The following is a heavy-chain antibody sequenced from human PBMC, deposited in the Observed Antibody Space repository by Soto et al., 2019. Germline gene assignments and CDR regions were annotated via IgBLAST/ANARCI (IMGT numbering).Heavy chain of an antibody. CDR3: AREFSSGWYFAFDI. CDR1: GFTFIDYY. V-gene: IGHV3-11*06. Sequence: WGSLRLSCAASGFTFIDYYIILIRHSPGKWLEWVSYISSSSSYTNYADSVKGRFTISRDNAKNSLYLQMNSLRAEDTAVYYCAREFSSGWYFAFDIWGQGTMVTVSS. J-gene: IGHJ3*02. CDR2: ISSSSSYT. D-gene: IGHD6-19*01.